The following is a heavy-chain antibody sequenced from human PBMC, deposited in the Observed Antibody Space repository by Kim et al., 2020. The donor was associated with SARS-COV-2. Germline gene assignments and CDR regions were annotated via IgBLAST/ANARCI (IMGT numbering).Heavy chain of an antibody. D-gene: IGHD6-13*01. CDR3: ARDEIGDSSPADF. V-gene: IGHV1-46*01. J-gene: IGHJ4*02. Sequence: SERKFEGRGTMTRDRSTSTVYMELSSLRSEDTAVYYCARDEIGDSSPADFWGQGTLVTVSS.